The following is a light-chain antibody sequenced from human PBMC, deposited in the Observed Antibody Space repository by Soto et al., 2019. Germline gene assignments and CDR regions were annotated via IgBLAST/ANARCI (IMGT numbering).Light chain of an antibody. CDR3: LQHNSYPYA. J-gene: IGKJ2*01. CDR2: NTS. CDR1: QGIRSD. V-gene: IGKV1-17*01. Sequence: DIQMTQSPSSLSASVGDRVTITCRASQGIRSDLDWYQQKPGKAPKRLIYNTSSFKNGVPSRFSGSGSRTAFTLTISSLQPEDFATYYCLQHNSYPYAFGQGTKLEI.